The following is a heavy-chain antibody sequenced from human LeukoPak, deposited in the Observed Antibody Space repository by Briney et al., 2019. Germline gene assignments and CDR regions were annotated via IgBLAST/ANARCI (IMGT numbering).Heavy chain of an antibody. CDR3: ARDWSGSYKDY. J-gene: IGHJ4*02. CDR2: IYTSGST. CDR1: GGSISSGDYY. Sequence: PSQTLSLTCTVSGGSISSGDYYWSWIRQPPGKGLEWIGRIYTSGSTSYNPSLKSRVTMSVDTSKNQFSLKLSSVTAADTAMFYSARDWSGSYKDYRGQGTLVTVSS. D-gene: IGHD1-26*01. V-gene: IGHV4-61*02.